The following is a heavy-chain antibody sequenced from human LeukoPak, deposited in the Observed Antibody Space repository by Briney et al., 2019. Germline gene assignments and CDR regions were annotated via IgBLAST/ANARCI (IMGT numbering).Heavy chain of an antibody. D-gene: IGHD6-19*01. V-gene: IGHV3-23*01. Sequence: GGSLRLSCATSGFTFSSYAMSWLRQGPGKGLEWVSSLSGSDRTTYYADSVKGRFTISRDNSKNTLYLQMSSLRGEDTAVYYRAKVSSGWSLDYWGQGTLVTVSS. J-gene: IGHJ4*02. CDR1: GFTFSSYA. CDR2: LSGSDRTT. CDR3: AKVSSGWSLDY.